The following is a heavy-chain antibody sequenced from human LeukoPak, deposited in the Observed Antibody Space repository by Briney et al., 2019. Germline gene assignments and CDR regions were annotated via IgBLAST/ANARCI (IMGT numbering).Heavy chain of an antibody. CDR3: ARGGFGYSSGWYLGGNWFDP. CDR1: GGSFSGYY. D-gene: IGHD6-19*01. J-gene: IGHJ5*02. Sequence: SETLSLTCAVYGGSFSGYYWSWIRQPPGKGLEWIGEINHSGSTNYNPSLKCRVTISVDTSKNQFSLKLSSVTAADTAVYYCARGGFGYSSGWYLGGNWFDPWGQGTLVTVSS. CDR2: INHSGST. V-gene: IGHV4-34*01.